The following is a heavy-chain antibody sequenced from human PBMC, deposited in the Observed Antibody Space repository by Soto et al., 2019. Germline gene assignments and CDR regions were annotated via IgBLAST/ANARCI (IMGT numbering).Heavy chain of an antibody. D-gene: IGHD3-9*01. V-gene: IGHV2-5*02. CDR2: IYWDDSK. CDR1: GFSLSTSGVG. CDR3: AHKGPEDWPLDY. Sequence: QITLKESGPTLVRPTQTLTLTCAFSGFSLSTSGVGGGWIRQPPGKALEWLAVIYWDDSKHYSPSLRSRLTITEDTSKNQVVLTMTNMDPMDTGTYYCAHKGPEDWPLDYWGQGTLVTVSS. J-gene: IGHJ4*02.